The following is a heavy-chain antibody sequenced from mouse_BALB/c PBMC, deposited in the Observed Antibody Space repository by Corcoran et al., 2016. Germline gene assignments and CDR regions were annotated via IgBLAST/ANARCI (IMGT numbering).Heavy chain of an antibody. CDR3: ARGDGYLMDY. CDR2: INTYTGEP. D-gene: IGHD2-3*01. J-gene: IGHJ4*01. Sequence: QIQLVQSGPELKKPGETVKIPCKASGYTFTNYGMNWVKQAPGKGLKWMGWINTYTGEPTYADDFKGRFAFSLETSASTAYLQINNLKNEDMATYFCARGDGYLMDYWGQGTSVTVSS. V-gene: IGHV9-1*02. CDR1: GYTFTNYG.